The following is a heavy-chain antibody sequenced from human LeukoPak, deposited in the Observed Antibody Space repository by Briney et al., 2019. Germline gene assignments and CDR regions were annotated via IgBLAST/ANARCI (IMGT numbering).Heavy chain of an antibody. CDR1: GGSISSGGYY. V-gene: IGHV4-30-2*01. CDR3: ARDQSDAGTVDAFDI. D-gene: IGHD1-7*01. CDR2: IYHSGST. J-gene: IGHJ3*02. Sequence: SETLSLTCTVSGGSISSGGYYWSWIRQPPGKGLEWIGYIYHSGSTYYNPSLKSRVTISVDRSKNQFSLKLSSVTAADTAVYYCARDQSDAGTVDAFDIWGQGTMVTVSS.